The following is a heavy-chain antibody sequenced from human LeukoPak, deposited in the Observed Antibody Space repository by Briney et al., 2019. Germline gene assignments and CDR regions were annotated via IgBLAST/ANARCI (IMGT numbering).Heavy chain of an antibody. D-gene: IGHD4-17*01. CDR1: GGSISSYY. J-gene: IGHJ3*02. CDR3: ARDYGDYAYAFDI. V-gene: IGHV4-59*01. Sequence: PSETLSLTCTVSGGSISSYYWSWIRQPPGKGLEWIGYIYYSGSTNYNPSLKSRVTISVDTSKNQFSLKLSSVTAADTAVYYCARDYGDYAYAFDIWGQGTMVTVPS. CDR2: IYYSGST.